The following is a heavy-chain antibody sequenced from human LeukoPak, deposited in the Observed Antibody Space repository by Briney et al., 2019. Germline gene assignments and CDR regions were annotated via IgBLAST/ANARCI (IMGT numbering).Heavy chain of an antibody. Sequence: ASVKVSRKASGGTFSSYAISWVRQAPGQGLEWMGRIIPIFGIANYAQKFQGRVTITADKSTSTAYMELSSLRSEDTAVYYCAREGGEAYYYDSSGYYYYDYWGQGTLVTVSS. D-gene: IGHD3-22*01. J-gene: IGHJ4*02. CDR2: IIPIFGIA. CDR3: AREGGEAYYYDSSGYYYYDY. CDR1: GGTFSSYA. V-gene: IGHV1-69*04.